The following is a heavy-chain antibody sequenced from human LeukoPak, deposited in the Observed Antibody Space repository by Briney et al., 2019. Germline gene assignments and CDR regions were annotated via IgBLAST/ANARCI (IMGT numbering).Heavy chain of an antibody. D-gene: IGHD6-13*01. J-gene: IGHJ4*02. Sequence: SETLSLTCTVSGGSISSYYWSWIRQPPGKGLEWIGYIYYSGSTNYNPSLKSRVTISVDTSKNQFSLKLSSVTAADTAVYYCAREPSSSWSVDYWGQGTLVTVSS. V-gene: IGHV4-59*01. CDR3: AREPSSSWSVDY. CDR1: GGSISSYY. CDR2: IYYSGST.